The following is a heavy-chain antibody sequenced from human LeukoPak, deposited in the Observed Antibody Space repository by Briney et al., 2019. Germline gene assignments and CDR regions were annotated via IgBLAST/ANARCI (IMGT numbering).Heavy chain of an antibody. CDR2: IIGSGEST. D-gene: IGHD6-13*01. CDR1: GFTFSSYA. Sequence: GGSLRLSCATSGFTFSSYAMSWVRQAPGKGLEWVSTIIGSGESTYYADSVKGRFTISRDNSKNTLYLQVNSLRVEDTGFYYCAKHLSSSSRYYYDSWGQGTLVTVSS. CDR3: AKHLSSSSRYYYDS. V-gene: IGHV3-23*01. J-gene: IGHJ4*02.